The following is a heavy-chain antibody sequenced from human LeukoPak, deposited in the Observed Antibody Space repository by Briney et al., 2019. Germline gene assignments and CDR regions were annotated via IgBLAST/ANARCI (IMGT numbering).Heavy chain of an antibody. V-gene: IGHV3-15*01. J-gene: IGHJ5*02. CDR2: SKGKTNGWTT. CDR1: GFAFSNAW. D-gene: IGHD3-10*01. CDR3: AKEHSGSYPDPNRENWFDP. Sequence: AGGSLRLSCAASGFAFSNAWMSWVRQAPGKGLEWVGRSKGKTNGWTTDYAAPVKGRFTISRDDSKNTLYLQMNSLRAEDTAVYYCAKEHSGSYPDPNRENWFDPWGQGTLVTVSS.